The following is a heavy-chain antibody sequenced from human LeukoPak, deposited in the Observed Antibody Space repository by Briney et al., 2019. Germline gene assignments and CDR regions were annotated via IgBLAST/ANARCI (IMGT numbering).Heavy chain of an antibody. CDR1: GFTFSNAW. J-gene: IGHJ6*03. Sequence: PGGSLRLSCAASGFTFSNAWMSWVRQAPGKGLEWVAIIWFDGKKKYYEDSVKGRFTISRDNPKNTMYLQMNSLRAEDTAVYYCARDGTYYDILTAYSHRRAYYDYYMDVWGKGTTVTVSS. V-gene: IGHV3-33*08. D-gene: IGHD3-9*01. CDR2: IWFDGKKK. CDR3: ARDGTYYDILTAYSHRRAYYDYYMDV.